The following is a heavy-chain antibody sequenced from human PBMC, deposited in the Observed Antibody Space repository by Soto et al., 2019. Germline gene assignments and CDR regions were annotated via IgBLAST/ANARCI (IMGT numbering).Heavy chain of an antibody. V-gene: IGHV3-49*03. CDR1: GFTFGDYP. Sequence: PGGSLRLSCTTSGFTFGDYPMSWFRQAPGKGLEWVGFIRSKAYGGTTEYAASVEGRFTISRDDSKSIAYLHMNSLKIEDTAVYYCTRVGKVVAAFFYYSSMDVWGKGTTVSVSP. CDR2: IRSKAYGGTT. CDR3: TRVGKVVAAFFYYSSMDV. J-gene: IGHJ6*04. D-gene: IGHD2-15*01.